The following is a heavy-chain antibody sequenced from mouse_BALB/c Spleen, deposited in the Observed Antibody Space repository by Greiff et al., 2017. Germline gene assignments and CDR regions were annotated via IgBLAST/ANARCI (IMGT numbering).Heavy chain of an antibody. CDR1: GFTFSSFG. CDR3: ARGGNYEVDY. Sequence: EVQRVESGGGLVQPGGSRKLSCAASGFTFSSFGMHWVRQAPEKGLEWVAYISSGSSTIYYADTVKGRFTISRDNPKNTLFLQMTSLRSEDTAMYYCARGGNYEVDYWGQGTSVTVSS. D-gene: IGHD2-1*01. CDR2: ISSGSSTI. V-gene: IGHV5-17*02. J-gene: IGHJ4*01.